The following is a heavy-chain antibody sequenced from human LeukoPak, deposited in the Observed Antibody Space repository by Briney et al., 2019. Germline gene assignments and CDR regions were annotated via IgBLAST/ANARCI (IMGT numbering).Heavy chain of an antibody. Sequence: TSETLSLTCTVSGGSISSSSYYWGWIRQPPGKGLEWIGSIYYSGSTYYNPSLKSRVTISVDTSKNQFSLKLSSVTAADTAVYYCARQGGSIQLWAPFDYWGQGTLVTVSS. CDR1: GGSISSSSYY. V-gene: IGHV4-39*01. CDR3: ARQGGSIQLWAPFDY. CDR2: IYYSGST. J-gene: IGHJ4*02. D-gene: IGHD5-18*01.